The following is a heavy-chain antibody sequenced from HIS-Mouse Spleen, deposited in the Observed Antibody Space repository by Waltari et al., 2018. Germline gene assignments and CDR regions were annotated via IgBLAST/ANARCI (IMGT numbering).Heavy chain of an antibody. CDR1: GGSISSSSYY. J-gene: IGHJ3*02. Sequence: QLQLQESGPGLVKPSETLSLTCTVPGGSISSSSYYWGWLRHPPGKGLEWIGSIYYRGSTYYNPSLKSRVTISVDTSKNQFSLKLSSVTAADTAVYYCARSLIDIVVVPAAMQADDAFDIWGQGTMVTVSS. CDR2: IYYRGST. CDR3: ARSLIDIVVVPAAMQADDAFDI. V-gene: IGHV4-39*07. D-gene: IGHD2-2*01.